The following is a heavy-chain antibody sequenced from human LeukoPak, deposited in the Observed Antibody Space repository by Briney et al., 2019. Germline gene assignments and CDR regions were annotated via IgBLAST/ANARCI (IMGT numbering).Heavy chain of an antibody. Sequence: ASVKVSCKASGYTFTGYYMHWVRQAPGQGLEWMGWINPNSGGTNYAQKFQGRVTMTRDTSISTAYMELSRLRSDDTAVYYCARDYYYDSSGLPDYWGQGTLVTVSS. V-gene: IGHV1-2*02. D-gene: IGHD3-22*01. CDR2: INPNSGGT. J-gene: IGHJ4*02. CDR3: ARDYYYDSSGLPDY. CDR1: GYTFTGYY.